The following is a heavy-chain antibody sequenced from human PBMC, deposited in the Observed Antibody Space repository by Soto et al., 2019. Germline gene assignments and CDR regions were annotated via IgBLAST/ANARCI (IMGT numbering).Heavy chain of an antibody. CDR1: WDSVTSGNYY. J-gene: IGHJ4*02. Sequence: RSHTCTVSWDSVTSGNYYWTWIRQPPERGLEWIGRISNNGPTQYNPSLKSRVTVSVDTSRRQFFLNLHSVTAADSSVYFCGRVSWETWDYEVYSGQAPPVTVS. CDR3: GRVSWETWDYEVY. CDR2: ISNNGPT. V-gene: IGHV4-61*01. D-gene: IGHD1-7*01.